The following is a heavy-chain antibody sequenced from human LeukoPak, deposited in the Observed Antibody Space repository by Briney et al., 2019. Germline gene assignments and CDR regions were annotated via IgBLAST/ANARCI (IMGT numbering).Heavy chain of an antibody. Sequence: SETLSLTCAVYGGSFSGYYWSWIRQPPGKGLEWIGEINHSGSTNYNPSLKSRVTISVDTSKNQFSLKLSSVTAADTAVYYCASAATGPLDYWGQGTLVTVSS. V-gene: IGHV4-34*01. CDR1: GGSFSGYY. D-gene: IGHD7-27*01. CDR2: INHSGST. J-gene: IGHJ4*02. CDR3: ASAATGPLDY.